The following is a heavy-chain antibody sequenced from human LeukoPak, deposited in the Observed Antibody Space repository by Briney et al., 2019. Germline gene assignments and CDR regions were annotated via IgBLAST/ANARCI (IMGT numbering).Heavy chain of an antibody. CDR2: ISAYNANT. Sequence: ASVKVSCKTSGYTFTTYGLSWVRQAPGQGLEWIGWISAYNANTKYAQKVQGRATMTRETTTNTAYMELRSLRFDDTAVYYCVREGGDSSGYYFLYWGQGTPVTVSS. D-gene: IGHD3-22*01. CDR1: GYTFTTYG. J-gene: IGHJ4*02. CDR3: VREGGDSSGYYFLY. V-gene: IGHV1-18*01.